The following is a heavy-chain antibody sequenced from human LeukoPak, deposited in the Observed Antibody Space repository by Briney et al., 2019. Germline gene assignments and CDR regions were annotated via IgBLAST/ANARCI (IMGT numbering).Heavy chain of an antibody. CDR1: GGSISSSSYY. Sequence: SETLSLTCTVSGGSISSSSYYWGWIRQPPGKGLEWIGSIYYSGSTYYNPSLKSRVTISVDTSKNQFSLKLSSVTAADTAVYYCASEYQLLRAVDYWGQGTLVTVSS. D-gene: IGHD2-2*01. J-gene: IGHJ4*02. V-gene: IGHV4-39*01. CDR2: IYYSGST. CDR3: ASEYQLLRAVDY.